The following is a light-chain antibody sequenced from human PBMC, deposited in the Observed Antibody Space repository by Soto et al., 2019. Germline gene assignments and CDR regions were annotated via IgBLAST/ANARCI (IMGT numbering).Light chain of an antibody. Sequence: QSVLTQTPSASGTPGQSVTISCSVSNSNMGRNYVYWYQQVPGTAPKLLMYRNDVRPSGVPDRFTGSKSGTSASLAISGLRSVDEADYYCAVWDNSMNGVDFGGGTKGTVL. CDR2: RND. V-gene: IGLV1-47*01. J-gene: IGLJ2*01. CDR3: AVWDNSMNGVD. CDR1: NSNMGRNY.